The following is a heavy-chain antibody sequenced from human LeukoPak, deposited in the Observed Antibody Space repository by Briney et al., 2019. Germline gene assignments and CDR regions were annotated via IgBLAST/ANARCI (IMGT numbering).Heavy chain of an antibody. CDR3: ARAQANWATYYFDY. Sequence: QAGGSLRLSCAASGFTVSSNYMSWVRQAPGKGLEWVSVIYSGGSTYYADSVKGRFTISRDNSKNTLYLQMNSLRAEDTAVYYCARAQANWATYYFDYWGQGTLVPVSS. CDR1: GFTVSSNY. V-gene: IGHV3-66*01. CDR2: IYSGGST. D-gene: IGHD7-27*01. J-gene: IGHJ4*02.